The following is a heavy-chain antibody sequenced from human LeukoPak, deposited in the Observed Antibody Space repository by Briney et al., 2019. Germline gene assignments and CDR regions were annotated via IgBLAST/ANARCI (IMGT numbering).Heavy chain of an antibody. CDR3: ARGVTAIQILDY. J-gene: IGHJ4*02. Sequence: PSETLSLTCSVSGGSITSYYWSWIRQPPGKGLEWIGYSYYSGSTNSNPSLKSRVTISVDASKNQFSLKLSSVTAADTAVYYCARGVTAIQILDYWGQGTLVTVPS. CDR1: GGSITSYY. CDR2: SYYSGST. D-gene: IGHD2-21*02. V-gene: IGHV4-59*01.